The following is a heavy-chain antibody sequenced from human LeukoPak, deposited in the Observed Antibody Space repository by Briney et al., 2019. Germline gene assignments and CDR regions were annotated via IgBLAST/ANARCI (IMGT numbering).Heavy chain of an antibody. CDR1: GFTFDDYA. Sequence: PGGSLRLSCAASGFTFDDYAMHWVRQAPGKGLEWVSGISWNSGSIGYADSVKGRFTISRDNAKNSLYLQMNSLRAEDTALYYCAKMRREDTAMVRGGYFDYRGQGTLVTVSS. CDR2: ISWNSGSI. D-gene: IGHD5-18*01. V-gene: IGHV3-9*01. J-gene: IGHJ4*02. CDR3: AKMRREDTAMVRGGYFDY.